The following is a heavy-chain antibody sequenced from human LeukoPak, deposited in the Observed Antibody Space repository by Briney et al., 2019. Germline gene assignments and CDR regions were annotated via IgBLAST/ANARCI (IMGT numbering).Heavy chain of an antibody. Sequence: PSETLSLTCAVYGGSFSGYYWSWIRQPPGKGLEWIGEINHSGSTNYNPSLKSRVTISVDTSKNQSSLKLSSVTAADTAVYYCAIYGDYGEYFQHWGQGTLVTVSS. CDR2: INHSGST. CDR3: AIYGDYGEYFQH. CDR1: GGSFSGYY. V-gene: IGHV4-34*01. D-gene: IGHD4-17*01. J-gene: IGHJ1*01.